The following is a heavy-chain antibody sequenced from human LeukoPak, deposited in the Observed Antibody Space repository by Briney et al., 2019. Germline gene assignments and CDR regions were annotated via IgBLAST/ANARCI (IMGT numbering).Heavy chain of an antibody. D-gene: IGHD2-21*01. J-gene: IGHJ4*02. CDR1: GASIINRGYY. V-gene: IGHV4-31*03. Sequence: PSETLSLTRTVSGASIINRGYYWNWIRQHPERGLEWIANFYYGGSTDYNPSLQGRATISLDSSKNEFSLEVTSVTAADSAVYYCARSRVSYFDYWGQGILVAVSS. CDR3: ARSRVSYFDY. CDR2: FYYGGST.